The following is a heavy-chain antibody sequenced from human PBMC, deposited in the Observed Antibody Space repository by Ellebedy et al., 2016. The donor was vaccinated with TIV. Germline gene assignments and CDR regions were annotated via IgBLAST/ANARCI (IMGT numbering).Heavy chain of an antibody. Sequence: ASVKVSXXASGYTFTSYGISWVRQAPGQGLEWMGWISAYNGNTNYAQKLQGRVTMTTDTSTSTAYMELRSLRSDDTAVYYCARDHEYQLLDYMDVWGKGTTVTVSS. V-gene: IGHV1-18*01. CDR2: ISAYNGNT. CDR1: GYTFTSYG. CDR3: ARDHEYQLLDYMDV. J-gene: IGHJ6*03. D-gene: IGHD2-2*01.